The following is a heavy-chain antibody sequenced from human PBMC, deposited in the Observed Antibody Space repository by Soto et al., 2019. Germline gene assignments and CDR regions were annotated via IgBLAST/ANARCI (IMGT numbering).Heavy chain of an antibody. CDR3: ARVGGYGMDV. CDR1: GYSISSGYY. D-gene: IGHD3-10*01. V-gene: IGHV4-38-2*01. CDR2: IYHNGST. Sequence: SETLSLTCAVSGYSISSGYYWGWIRQPPGKGLEWIGSIYHNGSTYNNPSLKSRVTISVDTSKNQFSLKLSSVTAADTAVYYCARVGGYGMDVWGQGTTVTVSS. J-gene: IGHJ6*02.